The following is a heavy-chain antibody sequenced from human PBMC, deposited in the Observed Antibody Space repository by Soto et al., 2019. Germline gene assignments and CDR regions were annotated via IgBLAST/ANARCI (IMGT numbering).Heavy chain of an antibody. CDR2: IWYDGSNK. CDR1: GFTFSSYG. D-gene: IGHD3-3*01. V-gene: IGHV3-33*01. J-gene: IGHJ6*02. CDR3: ARDSSITIFGVVITPRMDV. Sequence: GGSLRLSCAASGFTFSSYGMHWVRQAPGKGLEWVAVIWYDGSNKYYADSVKGRFTISRDNSKNTLYLQMNSLRAEDTAVYYCARDSSITIFGVVITPRMDVWGQGTTVTVSS.